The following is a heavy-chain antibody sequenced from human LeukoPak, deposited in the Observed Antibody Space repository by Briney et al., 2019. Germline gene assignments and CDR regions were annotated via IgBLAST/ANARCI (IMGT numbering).Heavy chain of an antibody. CDR2: IYHSGST. CDR3: ARVWVGYVAASGY. J-gene: IGHJ4*02. Sequence: SETLSLTCTVSNYSITSGDYWGWIRQPPRKGLEWIGSIYHSGSTHYNPSLKSRVTISIDTSRNQFSLKLTSLTAADTAVYYCARVWVGYVAASGYWGQGTLVTVSS. V-gene: IGHV4-38-2*02. CDR1: NYSITSGDY. D-gene: IGHD3-16*01.